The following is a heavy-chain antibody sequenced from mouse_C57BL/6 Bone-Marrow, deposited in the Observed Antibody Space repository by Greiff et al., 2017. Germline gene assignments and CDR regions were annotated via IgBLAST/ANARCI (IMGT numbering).Heavy chain of an antibody. CDR1: GYTFTGYW. Sequence: VQLQQSGAELMKPGASVTLSCKATGYTFTGYWIEWVKQRPGHGLEWIGEILPGSGSTNYNEKFKGKATFTADTSSNSAYMQLRTLTADDSDICDCATGDSNWDVDRFADWGQGTLVTVSA. J-gene: IGHJ3*01. CDR3: ATGDSNWDVDRFAD. D-gene: IGHD4-1*01. V-gene: IGHV1-9*01. CDR2: ILPGSGST.